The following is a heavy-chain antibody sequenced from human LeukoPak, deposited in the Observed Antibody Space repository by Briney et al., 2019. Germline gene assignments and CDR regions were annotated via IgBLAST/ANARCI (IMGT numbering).Heavy chain of an antibody. D-gene: IGHD4-17*01. CDR3: ARDPIYGDDY. J-gene: IGHJ4*02. CDR2: INPSGGST. Sequence: ASVKVSCKASNYTFTSYPISWVRQAPGQGLEWMGIINPSGGSTSYAQKFQGRVTMTRDTSTSTVYMELSSLRSEDTAVYYCARDPIYGDDYWGQGTLVTVSS. CDR1: NYTFTSYP. V-gene: IGHV1-46*01.